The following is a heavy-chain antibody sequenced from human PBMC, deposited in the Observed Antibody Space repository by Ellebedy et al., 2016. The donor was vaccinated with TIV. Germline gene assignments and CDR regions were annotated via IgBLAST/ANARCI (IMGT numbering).Heavy chain of an antibody. Sequence: GESLKISCAASGFSFRSYWMSWVRQAPGKGLEWVANIKQDGSETYYIDSVKGRFVISRDNAKRSLHLQMNSLSDDDTATYYCARDQWLGRAYYFDSWGHGTLVTVSS. J-gene: IGHJ4*01. CDR3: ARDQWLGRAYYFDS. CDR2: IKQDGSET. CDR1: GFSFRSYW. V-gene: IGHV3-7*01. D-gene: IGHD6-19*01.